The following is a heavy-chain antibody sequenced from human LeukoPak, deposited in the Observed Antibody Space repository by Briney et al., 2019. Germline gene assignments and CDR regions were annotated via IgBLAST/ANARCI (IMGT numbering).Heavy chain of an antibody. CDR1: GGSISSYY. J-gene: IGHJ5*02. V-gene: IGHV4-59*08. D-gene: IGHD5-18*01. CDR3: ARLGDTSMVASYNWFGP. CDR2: IYYSGST. Sequence: SETLSLTCTVSGGSISSYYWSWIRQPPGKGLEYIGYIYYSGSTNYNPSLKSRVAISVDTSKNQFSLKLSSVTAADTAVYYCARLGDTSMVASYNWFGPWGQGSLVIVSS.